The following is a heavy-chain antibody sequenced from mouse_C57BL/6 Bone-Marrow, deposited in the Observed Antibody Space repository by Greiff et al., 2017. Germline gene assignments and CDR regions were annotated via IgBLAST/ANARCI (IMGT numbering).Heavy chain of an antibody. CDR1: GFTFSSYG. D-gene: IGHD2-4*01. Sequence: EVKLVESGGDLVKPGGSLKLSCAASGFTFSSYGMSWVRQTPDKRLEWVATISSGGSYTYYPDSVKGRFTISRDNAKNTLYLQMSSLKSEDTAMYYCARHMGLRRLYAMDYWGQGTSVTVSS. J-gene: IGHJ4*01. CDR3: ARHMGLRRLYAMDY. V-gene: IGHV5-6*01. CDR2: ISSGGSYT.